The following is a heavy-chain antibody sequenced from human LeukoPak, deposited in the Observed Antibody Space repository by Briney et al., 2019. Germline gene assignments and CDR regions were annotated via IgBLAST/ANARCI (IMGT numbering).Heavy chain of an antibody. J-gene: IGHJ4*02. CDR2: INPSGGST. D-gene: IGHD1-14*01. Sequence: ASVKVSCKASGYTFTSYYKHWVRQAPGQGLEWMGIINPSGGSTSYAQKFQGRVTMTRDTSTSTVYMELSSLRSEDTAVYYCARDLLPEDFDYWGQGTLVTVSS. V-gene: IGHV1-46*01. CDR1: GYTFTSYY. CDR3: ARDLLPEDFDY.